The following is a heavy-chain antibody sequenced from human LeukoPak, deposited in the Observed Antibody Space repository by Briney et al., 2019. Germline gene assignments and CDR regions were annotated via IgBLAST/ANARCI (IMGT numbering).Heavy chain of an antibody. J-gene: IGHJ4*02. D-gene: IGHD3-10*01. CDR2: ISSSGSTI. CDR1: GFTFSDYY. CDR3: AKEDDSGSLFDY. Sequence: GGSLRLSCAASGFTFSDYYMSWIRQAPGKGLEWVSYISSSGSTIYYADSVRGRFTISRDNAKNSLYLQMNSLRAEDTAIYYCAKEDDSGSLFDYWGQGTLVTVSS. V-gene: IGHV3-11*04.